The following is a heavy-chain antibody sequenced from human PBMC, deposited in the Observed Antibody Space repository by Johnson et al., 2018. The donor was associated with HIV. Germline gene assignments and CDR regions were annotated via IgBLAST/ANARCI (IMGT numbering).Heavy chain of an antibody. CDR3: AKAYYSSSNLGAFDV. Sequence: QVQLVESGGGVVQPGRSLRLSCAASGFTFSSYAMHWVRQAPGKGLEWVAVISYDGSSKYYADSVKGRFTISRDNSKNTLYLQMNSLRAEDTAVYYCAKAYYSSSNLGAFDVWGQGTLVTVSS. V-gene: IGHV3-30-3*01. D-gene: IGHD6-6*01. J-gene: IGHJ3*01. CDR1: GFTFSSYA. CDR2: ISYDGSSK.